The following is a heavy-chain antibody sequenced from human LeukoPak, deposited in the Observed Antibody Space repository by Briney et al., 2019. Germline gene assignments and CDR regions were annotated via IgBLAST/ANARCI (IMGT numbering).Heavy chain of an antibody. Sequence: GGSLRLSCAASGFTFSSYWMSWVRQAPGKGLEWVANIKQDGSEKYYVDSVKGRFTISRDNAKNSLYLQMNSLRAEDTAVYYCARSPGLGYCSSTSCPGGYWGQGTLVTVSS. CDR1: GFTFSSYW. D-gene: IGHD2-2*01. CDR3: ARSPGLGYCSSTSCPGGY. V-gene: IGHV3-7*01. CDR2: IKQDGSEK. J-gene: IGHJ4*02.